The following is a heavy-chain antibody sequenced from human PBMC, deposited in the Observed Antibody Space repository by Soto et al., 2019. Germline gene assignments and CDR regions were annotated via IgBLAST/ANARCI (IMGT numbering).Heavy chain of an antibody. J-gene: IGHJ4*02. CDR2: ISDSGVYT. CDR3: AKRDLGF. V-gene: IGHV3-23*01. Sequence: PGGSLRLSCAASGFTFGSYAMSWVRLAPGKGLEWVSSISDSGVYTTYADSVKGRFIISRNNSMNTLYVQMSSLRVEDTAIYYCAKRDLGFWGQGTLVTVSS. CDR1: GFTFGSYA.